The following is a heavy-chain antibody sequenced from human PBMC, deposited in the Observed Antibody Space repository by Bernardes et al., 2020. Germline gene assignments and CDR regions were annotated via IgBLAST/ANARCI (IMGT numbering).Heavy chain of an antibody. Sequence: GGALRPSCAASGFTFRDHYMSWVRQAPGKGVEWGSYISSSGSTIYYADSVKGRFTISRDNAKNSLYLQMNSLRAEDTAVYYCATQGVWSGYYLDYWGQGTLVTVSS. V-gene: IGHV3-11*01. CDR1: GFTFRDHY. CDR2: ISSSGSTI. CDR3: ATQGVWSGYYLDY. J-gene: IGHJ4*02. D-gene: IGHD3-3*01.